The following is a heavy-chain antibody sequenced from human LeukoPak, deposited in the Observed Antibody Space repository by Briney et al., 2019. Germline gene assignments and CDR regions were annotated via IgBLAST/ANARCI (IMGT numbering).Heavy chain of an antibody. V-gene: IGHV4-38-2*02. CDR3: ARDPDDKDFDY. CDR1: GYSISSGYY. Sequence: PSETLSLTCAVSGYSISSGYYWGWIRQPPGKGLEWIGSIHHGGSTYYNPSLKSRITISVDMSKNQFSLKLSSVTAADTAVYFCARDPDDKDFDYWGQGTLVTVSS. D-gene: IGHD3-22*01. CDR2: IHHGGST. J-gene: IGHJ4*02.